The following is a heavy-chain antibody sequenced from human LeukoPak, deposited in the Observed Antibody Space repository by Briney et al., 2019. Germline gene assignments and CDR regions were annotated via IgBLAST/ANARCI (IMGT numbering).Heavy chain of an antibody. J-gene: IGHJ5*02. V-gene: IGHV1-2*02. CDR3: ARFLGEETTFAP. D-gene: IGHD3-16*01. CDR2: VNPNSGGT. CDR1: GYTFTAYY. Sequence: ASVKVSCKASGYTFTAYYILWVRQAPGQGLEWMGWVNPNSGGTKYAQKFQGRVNITRDTSTATGFMELTGLKSDDTAVYFCARFLGEETTFAPGGQGPLVPVSS.